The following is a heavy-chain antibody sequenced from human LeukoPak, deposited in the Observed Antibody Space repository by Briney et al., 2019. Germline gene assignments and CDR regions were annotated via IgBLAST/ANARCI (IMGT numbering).Heavy chain of an antibody. CDR2: INAGNGNT. CDR1: AYTFTIYT. J-gene: IGHJ3*02. D-gene: IGHD6-13*01. V-gene: IGHV1-3*01. CDR3: ARTTRSWYEDNDAFDI. Sequence: ASVKVSCKASAYTFTIYTIHWVRQAPGQRREWMGGINAGNGNTRYSQNFQGRVTITRDTSATTAYMELSSLRSEDTAVYYCARTTRSWYEDNDAFDIWGQGTTVTVSS.